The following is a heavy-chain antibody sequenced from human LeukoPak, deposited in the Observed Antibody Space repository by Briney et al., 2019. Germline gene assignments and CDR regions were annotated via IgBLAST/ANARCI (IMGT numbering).Heavy chain of an antibody. CDR2: ISGSNPGT. CDR3: AKASVGHCSGAFCYHFDS. CDR1: GFTFRTYA. V-gene: IGHV3-23*01. Sequence: PGGSLRLSCAASGFTFRTYAMSWVRRTPGKGREWVAAISGSNPGTYHANSVRGRFTISRDNSKNTLHLQMNGLRAEDTAIYYCAKASVGHCSGAFCYHFDSWGQGTLVTVSS. J-gene: IGHJ4*02. D-gene: IGHD2-15*01.